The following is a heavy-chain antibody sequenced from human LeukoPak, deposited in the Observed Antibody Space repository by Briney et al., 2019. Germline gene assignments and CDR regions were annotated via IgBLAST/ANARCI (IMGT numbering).Heavy chain of an antibody. CDR1: GFTFRSYA. Sequence: GGSLRLSCAASGFTFRSYAMSWVRQAPGKGLEWVSASSGSGGRKYYADSVKGRFTISRDNSKNTLNLQMNNLRAEDTAVYYCARLGYQLLRDNWFEPWGQGTLVTVSS. V-gene: IGHV3-23*01. J-gene: IGHJ5*02. D-gene: IGHD2-2*01. CDR2: SSGSGGRK. CDR3: ARLGYQLLRDNWFEP.